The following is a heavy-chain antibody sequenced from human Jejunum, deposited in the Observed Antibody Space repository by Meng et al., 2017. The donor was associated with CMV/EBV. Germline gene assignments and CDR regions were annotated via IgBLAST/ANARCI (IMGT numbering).Heavy chain of an antibody. CDR1: GFTFSDSY. J-gene: IGHJ4*02. Sequence: RLACAASGFTFSDSYMSWIRQAPGKGLEWVSYISSSGSTIYYADSVKGRFTISRDNAKNSLYLQMNSLRANDTAVYYCAREIRPIDYWGQGTLVTVSS. D-gene: IGHD3-10*01. V-gene: IGHV3-11*01. CDR2: ISSSGSTI. CDR3: AREIRPIDY.